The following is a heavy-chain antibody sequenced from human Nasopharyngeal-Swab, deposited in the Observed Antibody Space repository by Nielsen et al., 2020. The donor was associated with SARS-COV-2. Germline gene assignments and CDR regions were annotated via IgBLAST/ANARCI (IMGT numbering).Heavy chain of an antibody. J-gene: IGHJ3*02. D-gene: IGHD6-19*01. CDR3: ARPRGSGWYREAFDI. Sequence: WIRQTPAKGLEWIGSIYYSGSTYYNPSLKSRVTISVDTSKNQFSLKLSSVTAADTAVYYCARPRGSGWYREAFDIWGQGTMVTVSS. V-gene: IGHV4-39*01. CDR2: IYYSGST.